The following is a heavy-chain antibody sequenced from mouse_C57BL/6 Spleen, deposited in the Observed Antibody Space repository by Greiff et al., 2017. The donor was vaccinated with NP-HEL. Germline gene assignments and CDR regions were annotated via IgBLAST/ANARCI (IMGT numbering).Heavy chain of an antibody. J-gene: IGHJ4*01. D-gene: IGHD1-1*01. CDR1: GFTFTDYY. V-gene: IGHV7-3*01. Sequence: EVKVVESGGGLVQPGGSLSLSCAASGFTFTDYYMSWVRQPPGKALEWLGFIRNKANGYTTEYSASVKGRFTISRDNSQSILYLQMNALRAEDSATYYCARYEYYGSKDYARDYWGQGTSVTVSS. CDR3: ARYEYYGSKDYARDY. CDR2: IRNKANGYTT.